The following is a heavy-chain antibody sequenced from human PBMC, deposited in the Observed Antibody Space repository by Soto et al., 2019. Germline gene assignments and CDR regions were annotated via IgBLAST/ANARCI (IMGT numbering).Heavy chain of an antibody. V-gene: IGHV3-21*01. CDR1: RFPFSVFS. Sequence: EVQLVESGGGLVEPGGSLRLSCAASRFPFSVFSMNWVRQAPGKGLEWVSSISSSSTYIYYADSVKGRFTISRDNAKNSLYLQMNSLRAEDTAVYYCARVVGSYSGMNDFDYWGQGTLVTVAS. CDR2: ISSSSTYI. CDR3: ARVVGSYSGMNDFDY. D-gene: IGHD1-26*01. J-gene: IGHJ4*02.